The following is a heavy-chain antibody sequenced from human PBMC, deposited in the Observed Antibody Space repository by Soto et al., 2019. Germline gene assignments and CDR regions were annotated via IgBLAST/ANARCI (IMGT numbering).Heavy chain of an antibody. Sequence: ASVKVSCKASGYTFTSYDINWVRQATGQGLEWMGWMNPNSGNTGYAQKFQGRVTMTRNTSISTAYMELSSLRTEDTAVYYCARVRWTRFIAAAGPKSYYYGMDVWGEVTTVTVSS. CDR2: MNPNSGNT. D-gene: IGHD6-13*01. V-gene: IGHV1-8*01. J-gene: IGHJ6*04. CDR1: GYTFTSYD. CDR3: ARVRWTRFIAAAGPKSYYYGMDV.